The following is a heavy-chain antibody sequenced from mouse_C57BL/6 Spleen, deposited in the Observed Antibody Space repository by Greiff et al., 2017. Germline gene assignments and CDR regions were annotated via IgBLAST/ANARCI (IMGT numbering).Heavy chain of an antibody. CDR2: INPSNGGT. CDR1: GYTFTSYW. V-gene: IGHV1-53*01. J-gene: IGHJ3*01. D-gene: IGHD2-3*01. Sequence: VQLQQPGTELVKPGASVKLSCKASGYTFTSYWMHWVKQRPRQGLEWIGNINPSNGGTNYNEKFKSKATLTVDKSSSTAYMQLSSLTSEDSAVYDCARGIYAGYVAWFAYWGQGTLVTVSA. CDR3: ARGIYAGYVAWFAY.